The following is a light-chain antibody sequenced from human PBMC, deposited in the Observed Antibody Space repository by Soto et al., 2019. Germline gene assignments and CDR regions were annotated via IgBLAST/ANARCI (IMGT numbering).Light chain of an antibody. J-gene: IGKJ1*01. CDR1: QTISNT. V-gene: IGKV3-15*01. CDR2: AAS. CDR3: QQRDNWPQT. Sequence: ELVMTQSPATLSVSPGDKVSLSCRANQTISNTLAWYQQKPGQAPRLLIYAASTRATGVSARFSGSGSGTEFTLTISSLEPEDSAFYYCQQRDNWPQTFGQGTKVDIK.